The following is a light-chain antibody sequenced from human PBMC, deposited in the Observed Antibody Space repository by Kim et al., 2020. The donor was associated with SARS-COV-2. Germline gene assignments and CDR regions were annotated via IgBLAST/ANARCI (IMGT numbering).Light chain of an antibody. J-gene: IGLJ3*02. CDR1: SGHSSYA. Sequence: QPVLTQSPSASASLGASVKLTCTLSSGHSSYAIAWHQQQPGKGPRYLMKINSDGSHSKGDGIPDRFSGSSSGAGRYLTISSLQSEDEADYYCQTGGTGIPVFGGGTKVTVL. CDR2: INSDGSH. CDR3: QTGGTGIPV. V-gene: IGLV4-69*01.